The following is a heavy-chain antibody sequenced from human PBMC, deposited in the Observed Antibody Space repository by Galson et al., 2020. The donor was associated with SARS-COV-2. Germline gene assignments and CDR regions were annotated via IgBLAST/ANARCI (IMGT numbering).Heavy chain of an antibody. CDR3: AHRLRTKWLQWDAFDI. CDR1: GFSPTTSGAG. D-gene: IGHD5-12*01. V-gene: IGHV2-5*01. Sequence: SGPTLVKPTQTLTLTCAFSGFSPTTSGAGVGWIRQPPGKALAWLGIIYWNDDKRYSSSLKTRVTITKDTSKNQVVLTMTDMDPVDTGTYYCAHRLRTKWLQWDAFDIWGQGTMVTVSS. CDR2: IYWNDDK. J-gene: IGHJ3*02.